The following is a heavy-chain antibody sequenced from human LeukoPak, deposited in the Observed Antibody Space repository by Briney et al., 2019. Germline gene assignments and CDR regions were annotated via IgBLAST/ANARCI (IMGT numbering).Heavy chain of an antibody. CDR1: GGSISSYY. CDR3: ARGPDRGSYYRFPNFFDY. Sequence: SETLSLTCTVSGGSISSYYWSWIRQPPGKGLEWIGYIYYSGSTNYNPSLKSRVTISVDTSKNQFSLKLSSVTAADTAVYYCARGPDRGSYYRFPNFFDYWGQGTLVTVSS. D-gene: IGHD1-26*01. CDR2: IYYSGST. J-gene: IGHJ4*02. V-gene: IGHV4-59*01.